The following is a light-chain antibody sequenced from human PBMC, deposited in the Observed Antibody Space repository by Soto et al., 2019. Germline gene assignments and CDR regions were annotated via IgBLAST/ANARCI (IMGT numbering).Light chain of an antibody. V-gene: IGLV2-14*01. Sequence: QSVLTQPASVSGSPGQSITISCTGTSSDDGGYNYVSWYQQHPGKAPKLMIYEVSNRPSGVSNRFSGSKSGNTASLTISGLQAEDEADYYCSSYTSSSTRVFGTGTKVTV. CDR1: SSDDGGYNY. CDR2: EVS. CDR3: SSYTSSSTRV. J-gene: IGLJ1*01.